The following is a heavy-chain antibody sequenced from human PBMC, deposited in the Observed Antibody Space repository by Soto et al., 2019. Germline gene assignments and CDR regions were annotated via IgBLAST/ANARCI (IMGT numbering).Heavy chain of an antibody. Sequence: QVQLVESGGGVVQPGRSLRLSCAAYGFTFSSYGMHWVRQAPGKGLEWVAVIWYDGSNKYYADSVKGRFTISRDNSKNTLYLQINSLRAEDTAVYYCARGESSSWFYYYYGMDVWGQGTTVTVSS. V-gene: IGHV3-33*01. D-gene: IGHD6-13*01. CDR2: IWYDGSNK. CDR1: GFTFSSYG. J-gene: IGHJ6*02. CDR3: ARGESSSWFYYYYGMDV.